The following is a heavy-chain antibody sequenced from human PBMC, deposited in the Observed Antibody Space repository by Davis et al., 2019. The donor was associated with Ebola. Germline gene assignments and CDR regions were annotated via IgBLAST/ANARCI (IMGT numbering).Heavy chain of an antibody. CDR2: ISGSGGST. J-gene: IGHJ6*02. CDR3: AKGPQYSSSWDYYGMDV. V-gene: IGHV3-23*01. CDR1: GFTFSSHA. D-gene: IGHD6-6*01. Sequence: ESLKISCAASGFTFSSHAMSWVRQAPGHGLECVSAISGSGGSTYYADSVKGRFTISRDNSKNTLYLQMNSLRAEDTAVYYCAKGPQYSSSWDYYGMDVWGQGTTVTVSS.